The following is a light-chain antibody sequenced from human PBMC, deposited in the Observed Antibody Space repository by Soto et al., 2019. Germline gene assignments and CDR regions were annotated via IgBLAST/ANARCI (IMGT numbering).Light chain of an antibody. Sequence: IQMTQSPSSLSASVGDRVTITCRASQGVRDDVGWYQQKPGKAPKLLIYSASTLQSGVPSRFSGSGSGTDFTITIRGLQPEDFATYYCLLESNDTLTFGGGTTGVIK. CDR1: QGVRDD. CDR2: SAS. V-gene: IGKV1-6*01. J-gene: IGKJ4*01. CDR3: LLESNDTLT.